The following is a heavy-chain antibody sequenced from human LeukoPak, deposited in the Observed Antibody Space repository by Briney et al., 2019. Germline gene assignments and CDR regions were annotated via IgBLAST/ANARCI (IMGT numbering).Heavy chain of an antibody. CDR1: GFTVSDHY. CDR2: TRNKANSYTT. V-gene: IGHV3-72*01. CDR3: ARDTSVSFDY. D-gene: IGHD2-2*01. Sequence: GGSLRLSCAASGFTVSDHYMVWVRQAPGKGLEWVGRTRNKANSYTTDYAASVKGRFTISRDDSKSSLYLQMNSLKTEDTAVYYCARDTSVSFDYWGRGTLVTVSS. J-gene: IGHJ4*02.